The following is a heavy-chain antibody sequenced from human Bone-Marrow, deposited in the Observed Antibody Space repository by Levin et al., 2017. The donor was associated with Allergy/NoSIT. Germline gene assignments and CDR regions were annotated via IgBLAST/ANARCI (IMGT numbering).Heavy chain of an antibody. Sequence: GASVKVSCAASGFTFSNYGIHWFRQAPGKGLEWVALISYDGTIKYYADSVKGRFTISRDNSKNTLYVQMNSLRTEDTAIYYCAKTAGYGDTLDAFDIWGQGTMVTVSS. D-gene: IGHD4-17*01. J-gene: IGHJ3*02. CDR3: AKTAGYGDTLDAFDI. CDR1: GFTFSNYG. V-gene: IGHV3-30*18. CDR2: ISYDGTIK.